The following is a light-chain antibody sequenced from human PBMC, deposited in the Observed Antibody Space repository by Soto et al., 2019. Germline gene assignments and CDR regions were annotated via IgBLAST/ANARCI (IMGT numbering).Light chain of an antibody. V-gene: IGLV1-40*01. CDR2: GNT. J-gene: IGLJ1*01. Sequence: QSVLTQPPSVSGAPGQRVTISCTGCSSNIGAGCEVHWYQHLPGKAPKLLIYGNTNRPSGVPDRFSGSKSGTSASPAITGLQAEDEADYYCQSYDSSLSASYVFGTGTKVTVL. CDR3: QSYDSSLSASYV. CDR1: SSNIGAGCE.